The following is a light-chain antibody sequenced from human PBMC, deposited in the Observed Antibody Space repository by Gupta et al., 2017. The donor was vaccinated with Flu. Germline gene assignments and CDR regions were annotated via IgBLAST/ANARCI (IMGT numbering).Light chain of an antibody. CDR1: ALPSQF. V-gene: IGLV3-25*03. J-gene: IGLJ2*01. Sequence: GETIRCTCSGDALPSQFAYWYQQSPAQAPLLCIYIDTERASTIPARFSGSSSGTTATLTISAVQAEDEADYYCHSGDSGGNWVVFGGGTKLTVL. CDR3: HSGDSGGNWVV. CDR2: IDT.